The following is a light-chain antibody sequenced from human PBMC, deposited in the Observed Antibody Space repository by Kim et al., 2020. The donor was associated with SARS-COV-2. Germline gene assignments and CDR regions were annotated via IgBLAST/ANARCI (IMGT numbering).Light chain of an antibody. CDR1: SSDVGGYNY. Sequence: QSALSQPASVSGSRGQSITISCTGTSSDVGGYNYVSWYQQHPGKAPKLMIYEVTHRPSGVSNRFSGSKSGNTASLTISGLQAEDEADYYCSSYTSSSTRVFGGGTQLTVL. V-gene: IGLV2-14*01. CDR3: SSYTSSSTRV. J-gene: IGLJ3*02. CDR2: EVT.